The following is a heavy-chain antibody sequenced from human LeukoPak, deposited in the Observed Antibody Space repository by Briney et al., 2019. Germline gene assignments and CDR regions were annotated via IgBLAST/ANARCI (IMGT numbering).Heavy chain of an antibody. Sequence: SETLSLTCTVSGYSISSGYYWGWIRQPPGKGLEWIGYIYYSGSTNYNPSLKSRVTILIDTSKNQFSLKLSSVTAADTAVYYCAKRGNWGFFDYWGQGTLVTVSS. CDR3: AKRGNWGFFDY. J-gene: IGHJ4*02. CDR2: IYYSGST. CDR1: GYSISSGYY. D-gene: IGHD7-27*01. V-gene: IGHV4-38-2*02.